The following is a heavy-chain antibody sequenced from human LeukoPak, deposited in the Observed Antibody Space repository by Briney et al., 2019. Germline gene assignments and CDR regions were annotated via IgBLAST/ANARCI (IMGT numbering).Heavy chain of an antibody. V-gene: IGHV3-53*01. CDR3: AKWYCSTTSCYYDY. J-gene: IGHJ4*02. CDR2: IYSGGDT. Sequence: GGSLRLSCAASGFTVSNNYMSWVRQAPGKGLEWVSFIYSGGDTKYADSVRGRFTISRDSSKNTLFLQMNSLRAEDTAVYFCAKWYCSTTSCYYDYWGQGTLVTVTS. D-gene: IGHD2-2*01. CDR1: GFTVSNNY.